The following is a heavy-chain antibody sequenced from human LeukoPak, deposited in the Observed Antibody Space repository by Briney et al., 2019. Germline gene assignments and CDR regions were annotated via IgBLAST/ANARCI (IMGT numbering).Heavy chain of an antibody. J-gene: IGHJ4*02. Sequence: SETLSLTCTVSGGSISNYYWSWIRQPAGKGLEWIGRIYTSGSTNYNPSLKSRVTMSVDTSKSQFSLKLSSVTAADTAVYYCARDRYYYDSSGYYQLDYWGQGTLVTVSS. D-gene: IGHD3-22*01. V-gene: IGHV4-4*07. CDR2: IYTSGST. CDR3: ARDRYYYDSSGYYQLDY. CDR1: GGSISNYY.